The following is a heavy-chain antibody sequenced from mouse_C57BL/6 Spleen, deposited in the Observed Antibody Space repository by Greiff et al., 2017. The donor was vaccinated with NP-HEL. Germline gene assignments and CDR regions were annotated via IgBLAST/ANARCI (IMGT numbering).Heavy chain of an antibody. Sequence: QVQLQQSGPELVKPGASVKISCKASGYAFSSSWMNWVKQRPGKGLEWIGRIYPGDGDTNYNGKFKGKATLTADKSSSTAYMQLSSLTSEDSAVYFCARIYYDYPDYWGQGTTLTVSS. CDR1: GYAFSSSW. CDR2: IYPGDGDT. CDR3: ARIYYDYPDY. J-gene: IGHJ2*01. D-gene: IGHD2-4*01. V-gene: IGHV1-82*01.